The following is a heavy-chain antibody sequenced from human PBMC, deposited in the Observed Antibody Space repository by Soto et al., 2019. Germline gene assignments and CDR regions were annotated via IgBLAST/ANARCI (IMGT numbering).Heavy chain of an antibody. V-gene: IGHV3-7*01. J-gene: IGHJ3*02. Sequence: GGSLRLSCAASGFTFSSYWMSWVRQAPGKGLEWVANIKQDGSEKYYVDSVKGRFTISRDNAKNSLYLQMNSLRAEDTAVYYCARGCGGDCYDAFDIWGQGTMVTVSS. CDR3: ARGCGGDCYDAFDI. CDR2: IKQDGSEK. CDR1: GFTFSSYW. D-gene: IGHD2-21*02.